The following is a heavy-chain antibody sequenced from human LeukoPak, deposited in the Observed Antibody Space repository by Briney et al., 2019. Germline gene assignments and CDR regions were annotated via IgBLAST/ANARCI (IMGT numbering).Heavy chain of an antibody. J-gene: IGHJ4*02. V-gene: IGHV3-7*01. D-gene: IGHD2-15*01. Sequence: GGSLRLSCAASGFTFSNYWMTWVRQAPGKGLEWVANIKKDGSEKHYVDSVKGRFAISRDNARNSLFLQMNSLRAEDTAIYYCVGDVSDENDSASRIHLDSWGQGTLVSVSS. CDR3: VGDVSDENDSASRIHLDS. CDR1: GFTFSNYW. CDR2: IKKDGSEK.